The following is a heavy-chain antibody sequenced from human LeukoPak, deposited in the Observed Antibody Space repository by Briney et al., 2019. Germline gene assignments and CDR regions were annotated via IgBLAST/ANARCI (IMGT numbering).Heavy chain of an antibody. J-gene: IGHJ4*02. Sequence: GGSLRLSCAASGFTFSSYAMSWVRQAPGKGLEWVSTISNSGVDAYYADSVKGRFTISRDNSKNTVFLQMNSLRADDTAIYYCAKDRGSGNYLGFDYWGQGTLVTVSS. CDR2: ISNSGVDA. CDR1: GFTFSSYA. V-gene: IGHV3-23*01. CDR3: AKDRGSGNYLGFDY. D-gene: IGHD3-10*01.